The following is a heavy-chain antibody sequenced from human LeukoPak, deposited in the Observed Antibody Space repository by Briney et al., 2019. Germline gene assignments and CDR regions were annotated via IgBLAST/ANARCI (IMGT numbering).Heavy chain of an antibody. CDR3: AREPYGSDAFDI. J-gene: IGHJ3*02. CDR2: INAGNGNT. Sequence: ASVKVSCKASGYTFTSYAMHWVRQAPGQRLELMGWINAGNGNTKYSQKFQGRVTITRDTSASTAYMELSSLRSEDTAVYYCAREPYGSDAFDIWGQGTMVTVSS. V-gene: IGHV1-3*01. D-gene: IGHD3-10*01. CDR1: GYTFTSYA.